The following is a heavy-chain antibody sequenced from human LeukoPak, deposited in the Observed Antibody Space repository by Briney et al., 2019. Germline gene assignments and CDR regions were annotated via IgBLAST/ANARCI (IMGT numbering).Heavy chain of an antibody. J-gene: IGHJ4*02. CDR3: ARPYSSGPYFDY. Sequence: GGSLRLSCAASGFTFSSYWMHWVRQAPGKGLVWVSRINSDGSSTSYADSVKGRFTISRDNAKNTLYLQMNSLRAEDTAVYYCARPYSSGPYFDYWGRGTLVTVSS. V-gene: IGHV3-74*01. CDR1: GFTFSSYW. CDR2: INSDGSST. D-gene: IGHD6-19*01.